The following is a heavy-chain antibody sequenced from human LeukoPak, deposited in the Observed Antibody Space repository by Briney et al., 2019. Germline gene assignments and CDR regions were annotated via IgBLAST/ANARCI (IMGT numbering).Heavy chain of an antibody. D-gene: IGHD1-26*01. V-gene: IGHV3-53*01. Sequence: GGSLRLSCAASGFTVSSNYMSWVRQAPGKGLEWVSVIYSGGSTYYADSVKGRFTISRDNSKNTLYLQMNSLRAEDTAVYYCAKTRGSYYFDAFDIWGQGTMVTVSS. CDR2: IYSGGST. CDR3: AKTRGSYYFDAFDI. CDR1: GFTVSSNY. J-gene: IGHJ3*02.